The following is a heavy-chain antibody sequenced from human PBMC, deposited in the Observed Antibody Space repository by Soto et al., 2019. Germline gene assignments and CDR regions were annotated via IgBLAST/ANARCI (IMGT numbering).Heavy chain of an antibody. CDR3: AGFGVGDRDDK. Sequence: QVRLQESGPGPVKASQTLSLTCSVSGSYITSGDYHWTWIRQAPGKGLEWIGYISHSETTYYSPALKNRIIISSDFSMNQFSLRLNSVTAADTAVYFCAGFGVGDRDDKWGQGTLVTVSS. V-gene: IGHV4-30-4*01. J-gene: IGHJ4*02. CDR2: ISHSETT. D-gene: IGHD2-8*01. CDR1: GSYITSGDYH.